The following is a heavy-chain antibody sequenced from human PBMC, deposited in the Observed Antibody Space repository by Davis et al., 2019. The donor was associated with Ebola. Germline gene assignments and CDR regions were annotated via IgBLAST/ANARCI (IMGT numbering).Heavy chain of an antibody. D-gene: IGHD4-11*01. CDR3: ARGHNYAHEY. Sequence: ASVKVSCKTFGYSFTGYFMHWVRQAPGQGLEWMGRINPNSGGTNYAQKFQGRVTMTRDTSISTVYMELSSLRYDDTADYYCARGHNYAHEYWGQGTLVTVSS. CDR2: INPNSGGT. CDR1: GYSFTGYF. V-gene: IGHV1-2*06. J-gene: IGHJ4*02.